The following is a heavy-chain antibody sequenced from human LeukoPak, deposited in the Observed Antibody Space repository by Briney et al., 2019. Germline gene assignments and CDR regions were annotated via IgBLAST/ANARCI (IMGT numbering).Heavy chain of an antibody. D-gene: IGHD3-3*01. V-gene: IGHV4-59*08. J-gene: IGHJ4*02. Sequence: SETLSLTCTVSGGSISSYYWSWIRQPPGKGLEWIGYIYYSGSTNYNPSLKSRVTISVDTSKNQFSLKLSSVTAADMAVYYCARNSRDFWSGYYHYYFDYWGQGTLVTVSS. CDR3: ARNSRDFWSGYYHYYFDY. CDR2: IYYSGST. CDR1: GGSISSYY.